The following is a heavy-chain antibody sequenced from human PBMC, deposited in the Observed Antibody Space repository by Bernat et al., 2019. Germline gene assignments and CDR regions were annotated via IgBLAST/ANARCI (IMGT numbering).Heavy chain of an antibody. CDR3: ARASVDNAMVVYFDY. D-gene: IGHD5-18*01. Sequence: QVQLVQSGAEVKKPGASVKVSCKASGYTFTGYYMHWVRQAPGQGLEWMGWINPNSGGTNYAQKFQGWVTMTRDTSISTAYMELSRLRSDDTAVYYCARASVDNAMVVYFDYWGQGTLVTVSS. CDR2: INPNSGGT. CDR1: GYTFTGYY. J-gene: IGHJ4*02. V-gene: IGHV1-2*04.